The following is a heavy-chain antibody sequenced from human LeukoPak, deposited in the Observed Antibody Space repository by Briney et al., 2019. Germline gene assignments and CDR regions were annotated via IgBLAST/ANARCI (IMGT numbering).Heavy chain of an antibody. CDR2: IYYSGST. CDR1: GGSFSGYY. D-gene: IGHD6-19*01. J-gene: IGHJ6*03. CDR3: ARGLAPGWGYYHYYMDV. V-gene: IGHV4-34*01. Sequence: PSETLSLTCAVYGGSFSGYYWSWIRQPPGKGLEWIGSIYYSGSTYYNPSLKSRVTISVDTSKNQFSLKLSSVTAADTAVYYCARGLAPGWGYYHYYMDVWGKGTTVTISS.